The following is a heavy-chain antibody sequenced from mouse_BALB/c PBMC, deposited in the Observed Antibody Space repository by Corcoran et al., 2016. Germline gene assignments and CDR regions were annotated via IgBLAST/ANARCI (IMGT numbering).Heavy chain of an antibody. J-gene: IGHJ3*01. CDR1: GYTFTDYY. CDR2: IYPGSGNT. D-gene: IGHD2-1*01. V-gene: IGHV1-84*02. CDR3: ARGLGNYAFAY. Sequence: QIQLQQSGPELVKPGASVKISCKASGYTFTDYYINWVKQKPGQGLEWIGWIYPGSGNTKYNEKFKGKATLTVDTSSSTAYMQLSSLTSEDTAVYFWARGLGNYAFAYWGQGTLVTVSA.